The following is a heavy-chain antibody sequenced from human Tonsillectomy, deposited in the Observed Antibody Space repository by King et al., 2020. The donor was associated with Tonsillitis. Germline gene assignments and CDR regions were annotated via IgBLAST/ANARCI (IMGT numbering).Heavy chain of an antibody. V-gene: IGHV4-34*01. CDR3: ARVLWTTPVPGTYGDFDY. J-gene: IGHJ4*02. Sequence: VQLQQWGAGLLKPSETLSLTCAVYGGSFSGYYWSWIRQPPGKGLEWIGEINHSGSTNYSPSLKSRVTISVDTSKSQFSLKLNSVTAADTAVYYCARVLWTTPVPGTYGDFDYWGQGTLVTVSS. D-gene: IGHD6-19*01. CDR1: GGSFSGYY. CDR2: INHSGST.